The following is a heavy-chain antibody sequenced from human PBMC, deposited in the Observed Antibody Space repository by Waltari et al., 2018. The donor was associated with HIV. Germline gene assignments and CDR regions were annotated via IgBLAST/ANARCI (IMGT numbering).Heavy chain of an antibody. CDR3: TGHVEPREDSQTEY. J-gene: IGHJ4*02. CDR2: IKSKANSFAT. V-gene: IGHV3-73*01. CDR1: GFAFSYSA. D-gene: IGHD1-26*01. Sequence: EVRLVESGGGLVQPGGSLILSCAASGFAFSYSAMHWVRQASGKGLEWIGLIKSKANSFATRYDASVKGRFAVSRDDSKNTAYLQMDSLKTEDTAIYYCTGHVEPREDSQTEYWGQGTLVTVSS.